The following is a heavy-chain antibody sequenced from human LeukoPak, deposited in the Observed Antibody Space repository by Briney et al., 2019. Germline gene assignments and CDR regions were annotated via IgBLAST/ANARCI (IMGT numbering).Heavy chain of an antibody. J-gene: IGHJ6*02. CDR3: ARGGGLDV. Sequence: KGLEWLASINHNGIVNYYVDSVKGRFTISRDNAKTSLYLQMSNLRAEDTAVYFCARGGGLDVWGQGATVTVSS. V-gene: IGHV3-7*03. D-gene: IGHD3-16*01. CDR2: INHNGIVN.